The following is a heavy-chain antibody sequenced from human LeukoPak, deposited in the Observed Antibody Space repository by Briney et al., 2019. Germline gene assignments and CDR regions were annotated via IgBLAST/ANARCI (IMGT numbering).Heavy chain of an antibody. V-gene: IGHV4-59*08. J-gene: IGHJ4*02. CDR3: ARSDCTSGVCYSFDF. CDR2: FYSGST. Sequence: SETLRLTCTVSGGSISSYYWSWIRQPPGKGLEWIGYFYSGSTSYNVSLKSRVTISVDTSKNQVSLKLSSVTAADTAVYYCARSDCTSGVCYSFDFWGRGTLVSVSS. CDR1: GGSISSYY. D-gene: IGHD2-8*01.